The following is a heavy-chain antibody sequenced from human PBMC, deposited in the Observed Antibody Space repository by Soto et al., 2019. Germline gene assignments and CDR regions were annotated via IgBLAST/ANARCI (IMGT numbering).Heavy chain of an antibody. CDR3: AVTMIMVVGFDY. D-gene: IGHD2-15*01. CDR1: GFPFESYE. Sequence: GGSLRLSCAASGFPFESYEMNWVRQAPGKGLEWVSYISSSGSTSYYADSVKGRFTISRDNAKNSLYLEMNSLRAEDMAVYYCAVTMIMVVGFDYWGQGTRVTVSS. V-gene: IGHV3-48*03. J-gene: IGHJ4*02. CDR2: ISSSGSTS.